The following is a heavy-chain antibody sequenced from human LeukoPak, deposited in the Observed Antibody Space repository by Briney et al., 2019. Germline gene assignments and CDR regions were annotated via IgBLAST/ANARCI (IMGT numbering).Heavy chain of an antibody. CDR3: ARNLIPEQLVLNF. J-gene: IGHJ4*02. CDR1: GASISNYY. Sequence: SETLSLTCTVSGASISNYYWNWLRQPPGKGLEWIGYIYYTGSTNYNPSLKSRVTMSVDTSKNQFSLNLRSVTPEDTAVYYCARNLIPEQLVLNFWGQGTLVTVSS. V-gene: IGHV4-59*01. D-gene: IGHD6-13*01. CDR2: IYYTGST.